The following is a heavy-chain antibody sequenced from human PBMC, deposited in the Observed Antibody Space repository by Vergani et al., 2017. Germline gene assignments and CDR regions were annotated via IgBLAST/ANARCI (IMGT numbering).Heavy chain of an antibody. D-gene: IGHD4-17*01. CDR2: INQSGST. CDR3: ARERVTTSSRPYKYCFDY. J-gene: IGHJ4*02. V-gene: IGHV4-34*01. Sequence: QVQLQQWGAGLLKPSETLSLTCAVYGGSLSGYYWSWIRQPPGKGLEWIGEINQSGSTNYNPSLKSRVTMSVDTSKNQFFLDLKSVTAADTGFYFCARERVTTSSRPYKYCFDYGGQGTLVTVSS. CDR1: GGSLSGYY.